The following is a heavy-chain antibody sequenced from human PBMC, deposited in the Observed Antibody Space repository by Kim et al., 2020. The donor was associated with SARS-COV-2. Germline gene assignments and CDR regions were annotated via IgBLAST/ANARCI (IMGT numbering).Heavy chain of an antibody. CDR2: ISSSGSTI. J-gene: IGHJ6*02. V-gene: IGHV3-48*03. CDR1: GFTFSSYE. D-gene: IGHD2-2*01. Sequence: GGSLRLSCAASGFTFSSYEMNWVRQAPGKGLEWVSYISSSGSTIFYADSVKGRFTISRDNAKNSLYLHMNSLRAEDTAVYYCARDYALVALVTVVRYGMDVWGQGTTVTVSS. CDR3: ARDYALVALVTVVRYGMDV.